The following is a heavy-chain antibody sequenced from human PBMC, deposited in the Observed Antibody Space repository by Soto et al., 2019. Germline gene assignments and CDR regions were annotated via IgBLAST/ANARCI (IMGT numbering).Heavy chain of an antibody. CDR1: GYRFTGYG. V-gene: IGHV1-2*02. Sequence: ASVKVSCKASGYRFTGYGLHWVRQAPGQGLQWMGWIDPNSGGTNYAQKFQGRVTMTRDTSISTAYMELSRLRSDDTAVYYCVGDREEFPAWDQGTLVTVSS. CDR2: IDPNSGGT. CDR3: VGDREEFPA. J-gene: IGHJ5*02. D-gene: IGHD3-10*01.